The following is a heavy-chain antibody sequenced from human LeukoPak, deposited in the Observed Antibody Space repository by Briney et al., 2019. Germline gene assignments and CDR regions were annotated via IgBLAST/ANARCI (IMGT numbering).Heavy chain of an antibody. Sequence: ASVKVSCKVSGYTFTDYYMHWVQQAPGKGLEWMGLVDPEDGETIYAEKFQGRVTITADTSTDTAYMELSSLISEDTAVYYCATGISGRINWFDPWGQGTLVTVSS. CDR2: VDPEDGET. V-gene: IGHV1-69-2*01. J-gene: IGHJ5*02. CDR3: ATGISGRINWFDP. D-gene: IGHD2-15*01. CDR1: GYTFTDYY.